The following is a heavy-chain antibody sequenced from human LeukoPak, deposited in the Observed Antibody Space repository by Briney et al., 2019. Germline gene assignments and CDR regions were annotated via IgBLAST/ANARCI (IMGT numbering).Heavy chain of an antibody. J-gene: IGHJ4*02. D-gene: IGHD3-22*01. V-gene: IGHV4-34*01. CDR3: ARDRAADSSGYYSLFDY. CDR1: GGSFSGYY. Sequence: SETLSLTCAVYGGSFSGYYWGWIRQPPGKGLEWIGSIYHSGRTYYNPSLKSRVTISVDTSKNQFSLKLSSVTAADTAVYYCARDRAADSSGYYSLFDYWGQGTLVTVSS. CDR2: IYHSGRT.